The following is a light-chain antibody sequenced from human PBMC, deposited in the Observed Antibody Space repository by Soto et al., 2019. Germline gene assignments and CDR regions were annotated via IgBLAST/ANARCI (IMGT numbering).Light chain of an antibody. CDR3: QQYNSYPWT. Sequence: IQLTQSPCTLSASVGDRVTITCRASQSISSWLAWYQQKPGKAPKLLIYKASSLESGVPSRFSGSGSGTEFTLTISSLQPDDFATYYCQQYNSYPWTFGQGTKVDIK. V-gene: IGKV1-5*03. CDR2: KAS. CDR1: QSISSW. J-gene: IGKJ1*01.